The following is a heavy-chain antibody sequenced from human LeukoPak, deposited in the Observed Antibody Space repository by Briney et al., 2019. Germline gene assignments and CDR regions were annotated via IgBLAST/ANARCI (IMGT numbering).Heavy chain of an antibody. D-gene: IGHD2-21*01. J-gene: IGHJ4*02. V-gene: IGHV4-59*01. CDR2: IYYRGST. CDR1: GGSISSFY. CDR3: ARATPLLVAPRDY. Sequence: PSETLSLTCTVAGGSISSFYWSWIRQPPGKGLEWIGYIYYRGSTNYNPSLKSRVTISVDTSKNQFSLKLNSVTAADTAVYYCARATPLLVAPRDYWGQGTLVTVSS.